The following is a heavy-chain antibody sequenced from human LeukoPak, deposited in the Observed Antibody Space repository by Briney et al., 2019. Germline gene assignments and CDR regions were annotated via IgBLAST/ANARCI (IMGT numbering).Heavy chain of an antibody. CDR1: GISLGTSGPG. J-gene: IGHJ4*02. D-gene: IGHD6-19*01. V-gene: IGHV2-5*01. Sequence: SGPTLGKPTQTPTLTRTFSGISLGTSGPGVGWIRQPPGKALERLAPIYWNDDKRYTPSLKSRLTVTKDTSKNQLVLTMTNMDPADTATYYCAHRSVSSGWYELFDSWGQGTLVTVSS. CDR3: AHRSVSSGWYELFDS. CDR2: IYWNDDK.